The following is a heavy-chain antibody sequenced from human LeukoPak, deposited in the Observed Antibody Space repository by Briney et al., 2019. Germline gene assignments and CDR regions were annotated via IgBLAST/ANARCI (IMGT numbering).Heavy chain of an antibody. Sequence: PGGSLRLSCAASGFTFSTYWMHWVRQAPGKGLVWVSSINSDGSSTSYADSVRGRFTISRDNAKNTLYLQMNSLRAEDTAVYYCAKTESIVGATCFDYWGQGTLVTVSS. CDR1: GFTFSTYW. V-gene: IGHV3-74*01. D-gene: IGHD1-26*01. CDR2: INSDGSST. J-gene: IGHJ4*02. CDR3: AKTESIVGATCFDY.